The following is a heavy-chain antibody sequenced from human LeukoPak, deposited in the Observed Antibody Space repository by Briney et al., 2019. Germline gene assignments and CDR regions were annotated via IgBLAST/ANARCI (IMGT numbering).Heavy chain of an antibody. V-gene: IGHV3-30*14. CDR3: VKDANDYGDY. Sequence: PGGSLRLSCAASGFTFSSYAMHWVRQAPGKGLEWVAVISYDGSNKYYADSVKGRFTISRDNSKNTLYLQMSSLRAEDTAVYYCVKDANDYGDYWGQGTLVTVSS. CDR1: GFTFSSYA. CDR2: ISYDGSNK. J-gene: IGHJ4*02.